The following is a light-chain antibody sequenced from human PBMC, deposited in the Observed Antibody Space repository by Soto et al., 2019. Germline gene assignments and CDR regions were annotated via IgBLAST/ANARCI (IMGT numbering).Light chain of an antibody. J-gene: IGLJ1*01. CDR1: SNDVGGYDY. Sequence: QSALTQPPSTSGTPGQSVTISCTGTSNDVGGYDYVSRYQQHPGKAPKLIIYEVTKRPSVVPDRFSASKSGNTASLTISGLQAEDEADYYCCSYAGSSASYVFGTGTKVTV. CDR3: CSYAGSSASYV. CDR2: EVT. V-gene: IGLV2-8*01.